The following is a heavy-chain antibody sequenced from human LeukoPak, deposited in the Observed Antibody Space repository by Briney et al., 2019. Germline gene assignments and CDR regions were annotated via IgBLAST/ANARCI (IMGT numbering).Heavy chain of an antibody. D-gene: IGHD1-26*01. V-gene: IGHV4-31*03. CDR1: GGSVSRGGYY. Sequence: SETLSLTCSVSGGSVSRGGYYWNWIRQHPGKGLEWIGFTSYSEGTYYNPSLMSRITISVDRSQNQFSLKMRDVTAADTAVYFCATADWESFYFDSWGQGALVAVSS. CDR3: ATADWESFYFDS. CDR2: TSYSEGT. J-gene: IGHJ4*02.